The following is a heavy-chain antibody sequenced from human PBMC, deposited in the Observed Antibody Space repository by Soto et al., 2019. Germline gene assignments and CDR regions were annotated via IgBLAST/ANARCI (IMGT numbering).Heavy chain of an antibody. V-gene: IGHV4-31*03. CDR2: TYNSVST. CDR3: ARDPAP. Sequence: QVQLQESGPGLVKPSETLSLTCTVSGGSISRGGYYWNWIRQNPGKGLEGIGYTYNSVSTYYNPSLKSRVTISVDTSKNQFSLTLTSVTAADTAVYYCARDPAPWGQGTLVTVSS. CDR1: GGSISRGGYY. J-gene: IGHJ5*02.